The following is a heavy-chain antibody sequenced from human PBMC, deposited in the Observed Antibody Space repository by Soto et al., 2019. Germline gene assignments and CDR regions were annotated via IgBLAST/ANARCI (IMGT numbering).Heavy chain of an antibody. Sequence: SETLSLTCTVSGGSISSYYWSWIRQPPGKGLEWIGYIYYSGSTNYNPSLKSRVTISVDTSKNQFSLKLSSVTAADTAVYYCARHVDTAMAIDYWGQGTLVTVSS. V-gene: IGHV4-59*08. CDR1: GGSISSYY. CDR3: ARHVDTAMAIDY. CDR2: IYYSGST. J-gene: IGHJ4*02. D-gene: IGHD5-18*01.